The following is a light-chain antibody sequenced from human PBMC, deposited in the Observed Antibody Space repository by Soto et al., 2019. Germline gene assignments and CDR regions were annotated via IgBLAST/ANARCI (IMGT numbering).Light chain of an antibody. J-gene: IGLJ2*01. V-gene: IGLV2-14*01. CDR3: SSYTSSSPHVV. Sequence: QAVVTQPASVSGSPGQSITISCTGTSSDVGGYNYVSWYQQHSGKAPKLMIYEVSNRPSGVSNRFSGSKSGNTASLTISGLQAEDEADYYCSSYTSSSPHVVFGGGTKVTVL. CDR2: EVS. CDR1: SSDVGGYNY.